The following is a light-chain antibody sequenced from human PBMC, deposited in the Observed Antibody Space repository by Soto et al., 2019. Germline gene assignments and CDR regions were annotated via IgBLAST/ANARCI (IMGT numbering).Light chain of an antibody. CDR2: DAS. V-gene: IGKV3-15*01. J-gene: IGKJ5*01. CDR3: QQFRSFPIT. CDR1: QSVRTT. Sequence: EIVMTQSPATLSVSPGERATLSCRASQSVRTTVAWYQQRPGQAPRLLIYDASTRATGVPARFSGGGSGTDFTLTVTSLQSEDFATYYCQQFRSFPITFGQGTRLEIK.